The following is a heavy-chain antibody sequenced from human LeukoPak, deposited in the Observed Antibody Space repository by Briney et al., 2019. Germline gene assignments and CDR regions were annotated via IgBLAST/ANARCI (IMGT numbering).Heavy chain of an antibody. D-gene: IGHD1-26*01. CDR3: AYSGSYGHLGY. V-gene: IGHV4-39*01. Sequence: PSETLSLTCTVSGGSISSNAYYWAWIRQPPGKGLEWIGSIYSSVGTYYNPSLKSRVTISVDTSKNQFSLRLSSVTAADTALYYCAYSGSYGHLGYWGQGIPVTVSS. CDR2: IYSSVGT. J-gene: IGHJ4*02. CDR1: GGSISSNAYY.